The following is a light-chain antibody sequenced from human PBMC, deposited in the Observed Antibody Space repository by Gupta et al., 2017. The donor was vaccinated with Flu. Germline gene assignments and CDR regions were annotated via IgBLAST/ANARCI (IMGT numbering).Light chain of an antibody. CDR1: QSVSSY. CDR2: DAS. CDR3: QQRSNWPPIT. J-gene: IGKJ5*01. Sequence: EIVLTQSPATLPLSPGERATLSCRASQSVSSYLAWYQQKPGQAPRLLIYDASNRATGIPARFSGSGSGTDFTLNLSSLEPEDFAVYYCQQRSNWPPITFGQGTRLEIK. V-gene: IGKV3-11*01.